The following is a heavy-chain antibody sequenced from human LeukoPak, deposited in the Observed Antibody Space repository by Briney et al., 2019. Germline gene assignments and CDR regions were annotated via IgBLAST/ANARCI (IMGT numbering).Heavy chain of an antibody. D-gene: IGHD6-19*01. CDR2: IGAAGDP. CDR1: GFTFSSYD. Sequence: GGSLRLSCAASGFTFSSYDMHWVRQPTGKGLEWVSAIGAAGDPYYPGSVKGRFTISRENAKNSLYLQMNSLRAEDTAVYYCAGGIQWLLQPWGAFDIWGQGTMVTVSS. J-gene: IGHJ3*02. V-gene: IGHV3-13*05. CDR3: AGGIQWLLQPWGAFDI.